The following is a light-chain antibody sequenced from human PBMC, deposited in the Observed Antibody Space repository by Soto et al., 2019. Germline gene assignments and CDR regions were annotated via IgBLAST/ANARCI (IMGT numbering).Light chain of an antibody. Sequence: DIQMTQSPSSLSASVGDRVTITCRASQSISNFLNWYQQKPGKAPELLIYAASSLHSGGPSRFSGSGSGTNFTLTISSLQPEDCATYSCQQSYTTPYTFGQGTKLEIK. V-gene: IGKV1-39*01. CDR2: AAS. CDR3: QQSYTTPYT. CDR1: QSISNF. J-gene: IGKJ2*01.